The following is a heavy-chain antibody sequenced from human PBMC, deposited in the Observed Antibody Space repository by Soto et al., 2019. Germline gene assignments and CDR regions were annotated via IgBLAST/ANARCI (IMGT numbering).Heavy chain of an antibody. D-gene: IGHD3-3*01. V-gene: IGHV4-31*11. J-gene: IGHJ5*02. CDR3: ARWWSGSRQGFDP. CDR2: IYYSGST. Sequence: PSETLSLTCAVSGGSIISGGYSWSWIRQPPGKGLEWIGYIYYSGSTYYNPSLKSRVTISVDTSKNQFSLKLSSVTAADTAVYYCARWWSGSRQGFDPWGQGTLVTVSS. CDR1: GGSIISGGYS.